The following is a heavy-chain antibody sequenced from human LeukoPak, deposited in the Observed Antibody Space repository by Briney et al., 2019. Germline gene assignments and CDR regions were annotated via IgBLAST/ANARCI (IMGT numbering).Heavy chain of an antibody. Sequence: PGGSLRLSCAASGFTFSSYWMHWVRQAPGEGLLWVSRINTDGSSSSYADSVKGRFTISRDNAKNTLYLQMNSLRAEDTAVYYCARESYYYGMDVWGQGTTVTVSS. V-gene: IGHV3-74*01. J-gene: IGHJ6*02. CDR1: GFTFSSYW. CDR3: ARESYYYGMDV. CDR2: INTDGSSS.